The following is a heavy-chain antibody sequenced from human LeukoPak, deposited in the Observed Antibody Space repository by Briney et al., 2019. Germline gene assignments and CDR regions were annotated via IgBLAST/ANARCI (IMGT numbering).Heavy chain of an antibody. D-gene: IGHD3-10*01. CDR3: AKWSGFGELLPDHYFDF. CDR2: ISGSGGST. Sequence: PGGSLRLSCAASGVTFSSYAMSWVRQAPGKGLEWVSAISGSGGSTYYADSVKGRFTISRDNSKNTLYLQMNSLRAEDTAVYYCAKWSGFGELLPDHYFDFWGQGTLVTVSS. CDR1: GVTFSSYA. J-gene: IGHJ4*02. V-gene: IGHV3-23*01.